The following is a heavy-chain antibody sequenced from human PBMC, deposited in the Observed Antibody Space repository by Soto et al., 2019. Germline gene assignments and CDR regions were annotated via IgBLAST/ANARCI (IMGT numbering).Heavy chain of an antibody. CDR3: ARARGNDWYSDY. Sequence: QRLSCTASGFTFSEYSMSWVRQAPGKGLEWVSSITHSGTYVYYADSVKGRFTISRDSASNSLFLQMTSLRAEDTAVYHCARARGNDWYSDYWGQGTLVTVSS. CDR2: ITHSGTYV. D-gene: IGHD5-12*01. J-gene: IGHJ4*02. V-gene: IGHV3-21*01. CDR1: GFTFSEYS.